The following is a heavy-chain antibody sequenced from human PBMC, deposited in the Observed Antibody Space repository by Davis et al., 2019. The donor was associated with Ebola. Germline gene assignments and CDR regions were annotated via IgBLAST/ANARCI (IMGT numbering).Heavy chain of an antibody. J-gene: IGHJ5*02. CDR1: GSIFSSYG. V-gene: IGHV3-30*18. Sequence: GESLKISCAASGSIFSSYGIHWVRQAPGKGLEWVAVISDDGSRKNYADSVRGRFTLSRDNSKDTAYLQMSSLTAEDSAIYYCAKARDDYANYKDYLDPWGQGTLVTVSS. D-gene: IGHD5-24*01. CDR3: AKARDDYANYKDYLDP. CDR2: ISDDGSRK.